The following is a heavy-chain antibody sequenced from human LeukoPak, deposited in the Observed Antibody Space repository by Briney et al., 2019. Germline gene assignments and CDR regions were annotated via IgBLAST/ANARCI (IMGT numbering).Heavy chain of an antibody. D-gene: IGHD6-25*01. J-gene: IGHJ4*02. V-gene: IGHV3-21*01. CDR3: ARDLRRISDY. CDR1: GFTFSSYS. CDR2: ISSDSNYI. Sequence: GGSLRLSCAASGFTFSSYSMNWVRQAPGKGLEWVSSISSDSNYIYYADSLKGRFTISRDNAKNSLYLQMNSLRVEDTAVYYCARDLRRISDYWGQGTLVTVSS.